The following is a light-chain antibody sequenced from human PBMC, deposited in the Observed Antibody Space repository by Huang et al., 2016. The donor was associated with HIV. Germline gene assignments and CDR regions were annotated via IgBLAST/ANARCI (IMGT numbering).Light chain of an antibody. J-gene: IGKJ2*01. CDR1: ESVLRN. CDR2: GAS. V-gene: IGKV3-15*01. Sequence: VMTQSPATLSVSPGERATLSFRASESVLRNLAWYQQRPGQPPRLLIYGASVRLLGIPDRFRGSGSGTEFSLTISSLQSEDFAVYYCQQYNKWPPYTYGQGTKLEIK. CDR3: QQYNKWPPYT.